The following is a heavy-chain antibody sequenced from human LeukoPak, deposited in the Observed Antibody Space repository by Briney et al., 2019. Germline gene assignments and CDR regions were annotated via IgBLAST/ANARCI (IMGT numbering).Heavy chain of an antibody. J-gene: IGHJ5*02. V-gene: IGHV1-2*02. CDR2: INPNSGGT. D-gene: IGHD6-19*01. CDR1: GYTFTGYY. CDR3: AREGPRPRKVAGTGWFDP. Sequence: ASVKVSCKASGYTFTGYYMHWVRQAPGQGLEWMGWINPNSGGTNYAQKFQGRVTMTRATSISTAYMELSRLRSDDTAVYYCAREGPRPRKVAGTGWFDPWGQGTLVTVSS.